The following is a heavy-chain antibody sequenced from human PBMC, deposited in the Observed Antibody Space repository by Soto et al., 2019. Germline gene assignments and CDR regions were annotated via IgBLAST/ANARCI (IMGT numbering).Heavy chain of an antibody. CDR2: ISWNSGSI. V-gene: IGHV3-9*01. Sequence: GGSLRLSCAASGFTFSSYSMNWVRQAPGKGLEWVSGISWNSGSIGYADSVKGRFTISRDNAKNSLYLQMNSLRAEDTALYYCATTILEPSYYYYYMDVWGKGTTVTVSS. CDR1: GFTFSSYS. D-gene: IGHD3-3*01. J-gene: IGHJ6*03. CDR3: ATTILEPSYYYYYMDV.